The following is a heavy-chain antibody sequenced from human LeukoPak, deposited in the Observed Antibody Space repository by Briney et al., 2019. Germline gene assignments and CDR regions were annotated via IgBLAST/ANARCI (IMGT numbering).Heavy chain of an antibody. CDR2: ISYDGSNK. Sequence: PGGSLRLSCAASGFTFSSYAMHWVRQAPGKGLEWVAVISYDGSNKYYADSVKGRFTISRDNSKNTLYLQMNSLRAEDTAVYYCAKSCHGPPYYYGMDVWGQGTTVTVSS. CDR1: GFTFSSYA. D-gene: IGHD2-15*01. V-gene: IGHV3-30*04. CDR3: AKSCHGPPYYYGMDV. J-gene: IGHJ6*02.